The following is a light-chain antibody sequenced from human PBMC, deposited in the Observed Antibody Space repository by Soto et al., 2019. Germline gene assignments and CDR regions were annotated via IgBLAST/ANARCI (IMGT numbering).Light chain of an antibody. CDR1: QSVSSN. CDR2: GAS. V-gene: IGKV3-15*01. Sequence: EIVMTQSPATLSVSPGERATLSCRASQSVSSNLAWYQQKPGQAPRLLIYGASTRDTGIPARFSGSGSGTEFTLTISSRQSEDFAVYYCHQYNNWPPLTFGGGTKVEIK. CDR3: HQYNNWPPLT. J-gene: IGKJ4*01.